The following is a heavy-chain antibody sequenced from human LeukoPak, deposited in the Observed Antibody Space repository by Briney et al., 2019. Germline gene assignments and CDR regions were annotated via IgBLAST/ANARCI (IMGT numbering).Heavy chain of an antibody. V-gene: IGHV3-7*01. CDR2: VRQDGSET. J-gene: IGHJ4*02. CDR3: TTSDESSGTN. D-gene: IGHD3-22*01. CDR1: GFTFRNFW. Sequence: GGSLRLSCAAFGFTFRNFWMSWVRQAPGKGLEWLANVRQDGSETYYLDSVKGRFTISRDNAKNSLYLEMNSLRGEDTAVYYCTTSDESSGTNWGQGTLVTVSS.